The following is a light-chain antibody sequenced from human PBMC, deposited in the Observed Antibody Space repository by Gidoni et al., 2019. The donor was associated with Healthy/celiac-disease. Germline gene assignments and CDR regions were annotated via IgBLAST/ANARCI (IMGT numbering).Light chain of an antibody. CDR3: QQYGSSEVT. Sequence: EIVLTQSPGTMSLSPGERATLSCRDSQSVSSSYLAWYQQKPGQAHRLLIYGASSRATGIPDRFSGSGSGTDFILTISRLEHEDFAVYYCQQYGSSEVTFGPGTKVDIK. CDR2: GAS. CDR1: QSVSSSY. V-gene: IGKV3-20*01. J-gene: IGKJ3*01.